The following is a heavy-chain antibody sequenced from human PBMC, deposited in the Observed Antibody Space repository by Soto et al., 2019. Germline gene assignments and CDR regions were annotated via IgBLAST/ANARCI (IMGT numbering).Heavy chain of an antibody. D-gene: IGHD3-10*01. CDR1: GGSISSGGYY. J-gene: IGHJ4*02. CDR2: ISYSGST. Sequence: QVQLQESGPGLVKPSQTLSLTCTVSGGSISSGGYYWSWIRQHPGKGLEWIGYISYSGSTYYNPSLKSLVTISVDTSKNQFSLKLSSVTAADTAVYYCASYSHHFYGSGSYRTIDYWGQGTLVTVSS. V-gene: IGHV4-31*01. CDR3: ASYSHHFYGSGSYRTIDY.